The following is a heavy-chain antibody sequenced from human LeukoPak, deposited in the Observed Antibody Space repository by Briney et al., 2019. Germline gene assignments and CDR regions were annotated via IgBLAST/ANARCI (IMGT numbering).Heavy chain of an antibody. Sequence: ASVKVSCKASGYTFSTYYMHWVRQAPGQGLDWMGWINPNNGAANYAQKFQGRVTVTRDTSINTAYMELRTLSSDDTAVYYCARDFYYGSGSYYQGAFDIWGHGTLVTVSS. CDR2: INPNNGAA. CDR3: ARDFYYGSGSYYQGAFDI. CDR1: GYTFSTYY. D-gene: IGHD3-10*01. J-gene: IGHJ3*02. V-gene: IGHV1-2*02.